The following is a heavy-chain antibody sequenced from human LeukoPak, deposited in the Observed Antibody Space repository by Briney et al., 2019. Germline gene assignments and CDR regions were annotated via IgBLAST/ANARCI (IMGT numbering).Heavy chain of an antibody. CDR1: GFTFSSYS. D-gene: IGHD2-21*01. V-gene: IGHV3-30*02. CDR2: IRYDGSNK. Sequence: GGSLRLSCAASGFTFSSYSMNWVRQAPGKGLEWVAFIRYDGSNKYYADSVKGRFTISRDNSKNTLYLQMNSLRAEDTAVYYCAKVPYCGGDCYSPADYWGQGTLVTVSS. CDR3: AKVPYCGGDCYSPADY. J-gene: IGHJ4*02.